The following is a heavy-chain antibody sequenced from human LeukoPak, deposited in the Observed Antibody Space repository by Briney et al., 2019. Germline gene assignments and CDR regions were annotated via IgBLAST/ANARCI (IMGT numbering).Heavy chain of an antibody. Sequence: GASAKVSCKTSGYTFTGYYLHWVRQAPGQGLEWVGWINPNSGGTNYAQKFQGRVTMTRDTSISTAYMELSSLRSDDTAVYYCASGPRTNYGSLGDYYFDYWGQGTLVTVSS. V-gene: IGHV1-2*02. CDR1: GYTFTGYY. J-gene: IGHJ4*02. CDR3: ASGPRTNYGSLGDYYFDY. D-gene: IGHD3-10*01. CDR2: INPNSGGT.